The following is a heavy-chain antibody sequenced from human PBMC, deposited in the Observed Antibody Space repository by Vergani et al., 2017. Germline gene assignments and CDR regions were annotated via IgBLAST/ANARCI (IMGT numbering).Heavy chain of an antibody. CDR1: GGSLSGYY. CDR2: VEDSGYF. CDR3: ARSIVSRNPPDYFDN. J-gene: IGHJ4*02. V-gene: IGHV4-59*01. Sequence: QVQPQESGPGLVRPSETLSLTCTVSGGSLSGYYWNWIRQTPGEGLEWIGYVEDSGYFNYNPSLKTRVSMSSDTSNNQFSLMLSSVTVADTAVYYCARSIVSRNPPDYFDNWGQGTLVTVSS. D-gene: IGHD1-14*01.